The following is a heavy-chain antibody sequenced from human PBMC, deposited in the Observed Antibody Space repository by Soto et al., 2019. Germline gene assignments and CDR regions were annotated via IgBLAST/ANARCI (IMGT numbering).Heavy chain of an antibody. CDR2: IWYDGSHK. J-gene: IGHJ4*02. V-gene: IGHV3-33*01. CDR3: ARAVGPFDY. Sequence: GGSLRLSCAASGFTFSTYGMHWVRQAPGTGLEWVAVIWYDGSHKDYADSVKGRFTISRDNSKNTLYLQMNSLRVEDTAVYYCARAVGPFDYWGQGTLVTVSS. CDR1: GFTFSTYG. D-gene: IGHD1-26*01.